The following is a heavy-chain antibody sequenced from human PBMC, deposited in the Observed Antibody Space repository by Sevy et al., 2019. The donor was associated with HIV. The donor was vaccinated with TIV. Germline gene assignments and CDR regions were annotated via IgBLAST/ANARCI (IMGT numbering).Heavy chain of an antibody. V-gene: IGHV3-33*01. CDR2: IWFDGSNT. CDR3: ARDLEFYDYGDYGPAFMPDY. D-gene: IGHD4-17*01. Sequence: GGSLRLSCAASGFTFSSYGMHWVRQAPGKGLEWVAVIWFDGSNTYYADCVKGRFTISRDIAKNTLQLQMNSLRAEDTAAYYCARDLEFYDYGDYGPAFMPDYWGQGTLVTVSS. J-gene: IGHJ4*02. CDR1: GFTFSSYG.